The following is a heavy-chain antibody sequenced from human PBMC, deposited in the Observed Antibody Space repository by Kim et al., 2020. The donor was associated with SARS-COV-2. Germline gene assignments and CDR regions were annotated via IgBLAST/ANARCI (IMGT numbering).Heavy chain of an antibody. V-gene: IGHV3-11*05. CDR3: ARVWFLTGYYPYFDY. CDR2: ISSSSSYT. Sequence: GGSLRLSCAASGFTFSDYYMSWIRQAPGKGLEWVSYISSSSSYTNYADSVKGRFTISRDNAKNSLYLQMNSLRAEDTAVYYCARVWFLTGYYPYFDYWGQGTLVTVSS. J-gene: IGHJ4*02. CDR1: GFTFSDYY. D-gene: IGHD3-9*01.